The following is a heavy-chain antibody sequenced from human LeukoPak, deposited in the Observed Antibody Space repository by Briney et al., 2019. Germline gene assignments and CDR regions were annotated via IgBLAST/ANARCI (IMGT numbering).Heavy chain of an antibody. V-gene: IGHV4-59*04. D-gene: IGHD5-18*01. Sequence: SETLSLTCTVSGGSISSYYWSWIRQPPGKGLEWIGYIYYSGSTYDNPSLKSRVTISVDTSKNQFSLKLSSVTAADTAVYYCASYTAMVKIDYWGQGTLVTVSS. CDR3: ASYTAMVKIDY. CDR1: GGSISSYY. CDR2: IYYSGST. J-gene: IGHJ4*02.